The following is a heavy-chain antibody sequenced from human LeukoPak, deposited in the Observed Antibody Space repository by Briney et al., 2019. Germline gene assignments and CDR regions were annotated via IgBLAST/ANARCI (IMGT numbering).Heavy chain of an antibody. CDR2: IYYSGST. D-gene: IGHD2-15*01. V-gene: IGHV4-39*01. CDR3: ARHRCSGGSCYPMNWFDP. J-gene: IGHJ5*02. Sequence: WVRQAPGKGLEWIGSIYYSGSTYYNPSLKSRVTISVDTSKNQFSLKLSSVTAADTAVYYCARHRCSGGSCYPMNWFDPWGQGTLVTVSS.